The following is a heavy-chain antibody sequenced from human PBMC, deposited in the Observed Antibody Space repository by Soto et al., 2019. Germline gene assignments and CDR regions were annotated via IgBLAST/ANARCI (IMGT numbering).Heavy chain of an antibody. J-gene: IGHJ4*02. Sequence: ASVKVSCKASGYTFTGYYMHWVRQAPGQGLEWMGWINPNSGGTNYAQKFQGRVTMTRDTSVSTAYMELSRLRSDDTAVYYCARGRQAAGTFDYWGQGTLVTVSS. D-gene: IGHD6-13*01. CDR2: INPNSGGT. CDR1: GYTFTGYY. CDR3: ARGRQAAGTFDY. V-gene: IGHV1-2*02.